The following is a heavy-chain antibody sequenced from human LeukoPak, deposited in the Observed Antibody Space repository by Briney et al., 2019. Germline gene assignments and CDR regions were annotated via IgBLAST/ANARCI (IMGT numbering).Heavy chain of an antibody. D-gene: IGHD3-10*01. J-gene: IGHJ6*02. Sequence: ASVKVSCKASGYSFSDYNIHWVRQAPGQGLEWMGWMDPKSGGATYAQKFQGRVSMTRDTSISAAYMELSRLKSDDTAVYYCARAWFGELSRYYYYYGMDVWGQGTTVTVSS. CDR2: MDPKSGGA. CDR3: ARAWFGELSRYYYYYGMDV. V-gene: IGHV1-2*02. CDR1: GYSFSDYN.